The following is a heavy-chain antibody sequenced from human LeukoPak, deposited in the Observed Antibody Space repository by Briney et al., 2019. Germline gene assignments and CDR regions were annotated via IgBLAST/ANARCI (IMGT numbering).Heavy chain of an antibody. J-gene: IGHJ4*02. Sequence: GESLKISCKGSGYIFTNYWIGWVRQMPEKGLEWMGIIYPGDSDTRYRPSLQGQVTISADKSVSTAYLQWSSLKASDTALYYCARISGTYQRYYFDYWGQGTLVTVSS. D-gene: IGHD1-26*01. CDR3: ARISGTYQRYYFDY. V-gene: IGHV5-51*01. CDR1: GYIFTNYW. CDR2: IYPGDSDT.